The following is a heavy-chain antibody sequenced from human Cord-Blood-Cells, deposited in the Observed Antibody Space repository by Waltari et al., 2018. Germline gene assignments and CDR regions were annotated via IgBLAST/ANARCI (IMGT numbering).Heavy chain of an antibody. Sequence: QVQLQQWGAGLLKPSETLSLTCAVYGGSFSGYYWSWIRQPPGKGLEWMGEINHSGSTTYNPSLKSRVTISVDTSKNQFSLKLSSVTAADTAVYYCARGRIVVVPAAISGYYYYYGMDVWGQGTTVTVSS. V-gene: IGHV4-34*01. CDR1: GGSFSGYY. CDR3: ARGRIVVVPAAISGYYYYYGMDV. CDR2: INHSGST. D-gene: IGHD2-2*02. J-gene: IGHJ6*02.